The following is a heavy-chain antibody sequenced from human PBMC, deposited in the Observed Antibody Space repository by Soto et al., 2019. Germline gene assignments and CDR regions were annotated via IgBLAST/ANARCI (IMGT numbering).Heavy chain of an antibody. CDR3: ARGPPYYYGG. CDR2: MNPYSGNT. V-gene: IGHV1-8*01. D-gene: IGHD3-10*01. J-gene: IGHJ6*02. CDR1: GYTFTSSE. Sequence: QAQLMQSGAEVKKPGASVKVSCKVSGYTFTSSEINWVRQANGQGLEWMGWMNPYSGNTGYAQKFQGRVTMTRNTSISTAYMELSSLRSEDTAVYYCARGPPYYYGGWGQGTTVTVSS.